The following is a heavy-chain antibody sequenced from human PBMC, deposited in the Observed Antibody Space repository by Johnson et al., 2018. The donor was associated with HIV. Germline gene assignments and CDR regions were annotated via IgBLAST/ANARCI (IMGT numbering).Heavy chain of an antibody. J-gene: IGHJ3*02. V-gene: IGHV3-15*01. CDR1: GFTFSNAW. Sequence: VQLVESGGGLVKPGGSLRLSCAASGFTFSNAWMSWVRQAPGKGLEWVGRIKSKTDGGTTDYAAPVKGRFTISRDDSKNTLYLQMNSLKTEDTAVYYCTTDVLGVDAFDIWGQGTMFTVSS. CDR2: IKSKTDGGTT. D-gene: IGHD4/OR15-4a*01. CDR3: TTDVLGVDAFDI.